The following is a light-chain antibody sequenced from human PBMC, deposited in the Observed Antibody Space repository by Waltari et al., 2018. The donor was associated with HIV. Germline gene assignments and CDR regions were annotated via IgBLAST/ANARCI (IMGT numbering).Light chain of an antibody. CDR2: INH. Sequence: QSVLTQPPSVSGAPGQRVSISCTGSSSNIGAGYDVTWYQQLPGTAPKLLVFINHNRPSGVPDRFSGSKSGTSASLAITGLQPDDEAHYYCQSYDRSLSVVFGGGTKLTVL. J-gene: IGLJ2*01. CDR1: SSNIGAGYD. CDR3: QSYDRSLSVV. V-gene: IGLV1-40*01.